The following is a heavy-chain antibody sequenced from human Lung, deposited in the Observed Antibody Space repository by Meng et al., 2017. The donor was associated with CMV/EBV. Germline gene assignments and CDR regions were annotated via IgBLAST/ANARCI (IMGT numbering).Heavy chain of an antibody. CDR3: ARQGSVYYYDSSGQSPDY. D-gene: IGHD3-22*01. CDR2: SYYSGST. V-gene: IGHV4-39*01. CDR1: GGSISSSSYY. J-gene: IGHJ4*02. Sequence: SETLSLXCTVSGGSISSSSYYWCWIRQPPGKGLEWIGSSYYSGSTYYNPSLKSRVTISVDTSKNQFSLKLSSVTAADTAVYYCARQGSVYYYDSSGQSPDYXGQGXLVTVSS.